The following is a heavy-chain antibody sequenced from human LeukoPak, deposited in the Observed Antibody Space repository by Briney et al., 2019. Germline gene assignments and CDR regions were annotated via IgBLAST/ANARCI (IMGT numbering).Heavy chain of an antibody. CDR3: ARHYYDSSGYYFDY. V-gene: IGHV4-39*01. J-gene: IGHJ4*02. D-gene: IGHD3-22*01. Sequence: SETLSLTCTVSGGSISSSSYYWGWIRQPPGKGREWIGSIYYSGSTYYNPSLKSRATISVDTSKNQFSLKLSSVTAADTAVYYCARHYYDSSGYYFDYWGQGTLVTVSS. CDR2: IYYSGST. CDR1: GGSISSSSYY.